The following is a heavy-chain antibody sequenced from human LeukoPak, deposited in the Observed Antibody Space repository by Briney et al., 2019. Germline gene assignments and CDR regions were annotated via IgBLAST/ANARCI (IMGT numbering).Heavy chain of an antibody. D-gene: IGHD2-2*01. CDR3: AQTEYQLLPLGWFDP. V-gene: IGHV3-23*01. Sequence: PGGSLRLSCAASGFTFSGYAMSWVRQAPGKGLEWVSAISGSGGSTYYADSVKGRFTISRDNSKNTLYLQMNSLRAEDTAVYYCAQTEYQLLPLGWFDPWGQGTLVTVSS. J-gene: IGHJ5*02. CDR2: ISGSGGST. CDR1: GFTFSGYA.